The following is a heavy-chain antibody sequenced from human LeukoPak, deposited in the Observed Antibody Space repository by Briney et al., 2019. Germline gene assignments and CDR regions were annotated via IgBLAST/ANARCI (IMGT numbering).Heavy chain of an antibody. CDR1: GFTFSSYG. V-gene: IGHV3-30*18. CDR2: ISYDGSNK. J-gene: IGHJ6*02. D-gene: IGHD3-3*01. Sequence: GRSLRLSCAASGFTFSSYGMHWVRQAPGKGLEWVAVISYDGSNKYYADSVKGRFTISRDNSKNTLYLQMNSLRAEDTAVYYCAKDFTIFGEHYGMDVWGQGTTVTVSS. CDR3: AKDFTIFGEHYGMDV.